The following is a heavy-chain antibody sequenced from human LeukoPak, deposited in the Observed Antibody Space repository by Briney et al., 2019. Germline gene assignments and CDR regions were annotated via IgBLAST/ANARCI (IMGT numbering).Heavy chain of an antibody. CDR2: INPNRGGT. V-gene: IGHV1-2*02. J-gene: IGHJ5*02. D-gene: IGHD3-22*01. CDR1: GYTFTGYY. Sequence: GASVTVSCKASGYTFTGYYMHWVRQAPGQGLEWMGWINPNRGGTNYAQKFQGRVTMTRDTSISTAYMELSRLRSDDTAVYYCARDSSRSHYYDSSGYYFNNWFDPWGQGTLVTVSS. CDR3: ARDSSRSHYYDSSGYYFNNWFDP.